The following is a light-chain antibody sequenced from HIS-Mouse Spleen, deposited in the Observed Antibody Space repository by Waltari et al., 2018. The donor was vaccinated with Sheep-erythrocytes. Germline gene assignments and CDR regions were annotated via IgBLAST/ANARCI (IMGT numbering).Light chain of an antibody. Sequence: EIVLTQSTATLSLSPGERATLSCRASQSVSSYLAWYQQKPGQAPRLLVYDASNRATGITARFSGSGSGTDFTLTSSSLEPEDFAVYYCQQRSNWYTFGQGTKLEIK. CDR2: DAS. CDR1: QSVSSY. J-gene: IGKJ2*01. V-gene: IGKV3-11*01. CDR3: QQRSNWYT.